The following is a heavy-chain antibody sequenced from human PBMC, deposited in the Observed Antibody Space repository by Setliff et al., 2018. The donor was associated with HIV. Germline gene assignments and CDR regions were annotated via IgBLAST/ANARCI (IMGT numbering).Heavy chain of an antibody. CDR1: GGSISSDN. Sequence: PSETLSLTCAVSGGSISSDNWWSWVRQPPGKGLEWVAHISSGSSTKKYADSVKGRFTISRDNAKNSLYLQMNSLRVEDTAVYYCARELIGIRSVFNALDVWGQGTMVTVSS. CDR2: ISSGSSTK. D-gene: IGHD4-17*01. J-gene: IGHJ3*01. CDR3: ARELIGIRSVFNALDV. V-gene: IGHV3-48*04.